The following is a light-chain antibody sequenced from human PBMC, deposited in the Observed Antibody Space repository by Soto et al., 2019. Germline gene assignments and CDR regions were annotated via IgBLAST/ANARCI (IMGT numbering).Light chain of an antibody. CDR1: SSDVGSYNL. V-gene: IGLV2-23*01. CDR2: EGS. Sequence: QLVLNQPASVSGSPGQSITISCTGTSSDVGSYNLVSWYQQHPGKAPKLMIYEGSKRPSGVSNRFSGSKSGNTASLTISGLQAEDEADYYCCSYAGSSTYVFGTGTKVTVL. CDR3: CSYAGSSTYV. J-gene: IGLJ1*01.